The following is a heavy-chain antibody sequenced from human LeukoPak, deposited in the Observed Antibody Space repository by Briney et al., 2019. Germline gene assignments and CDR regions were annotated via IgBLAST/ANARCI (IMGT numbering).Heavy chain of an antibody. D-gene: IGHD2-2*02. V-gene: IGHV4-34*01. Sequence: PSETLSLTCAVYGGSLSGYYWSWIRQPPGRGLEWIGEINHSGSTNYNPPLKSRVTISVDTSKNQFSLKLSSVTAADTAVYYCARGPGAAAIPGYYYYYYMDVWGKGTTVTVSS. CDR1: GGSLSGYY. CDR2: INHSGST. CDR3: ARGPGAAAIPGYYYYYYMDV. J-gene: IGHJ6*03.